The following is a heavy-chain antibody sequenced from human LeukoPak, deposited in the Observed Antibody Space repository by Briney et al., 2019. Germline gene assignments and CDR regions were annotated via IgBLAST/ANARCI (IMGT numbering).Heavy chain of an antibody. Sequence: SLKVSCKASGFTFHTSAMQWVRQAGGQRLEWIGWIVLGSGNTVYSHKFHDRVIITRDMSTSTVYMELDSLGSEDTSVFYCAAQRRVSLHVFWLPRPFDSWGQGTLVTVSS. CDR2: IVLGSGNT. CDR1: GFTFHTSA. CDR3: AAQRRVSLHVFWLPRPFDS. V-gene: IGHV1-58*02. D-gene: IGHD2/OR15-2a*01. J-gene: IGHJ5*01.